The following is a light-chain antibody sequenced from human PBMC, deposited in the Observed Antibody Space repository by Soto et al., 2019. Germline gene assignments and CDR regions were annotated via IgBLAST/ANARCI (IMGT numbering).Light chain of an antibody. Sequence: DIQMTQSPSSLSASVEDRVIITCRASQSISNHLNWYQQKPGKAPKLLIFAASSLQSGVPSRFSGSRSGPEFTLAISSLQPDDFATYYCQQYNSYSWTFGQGTKVDI. CDR3: QQYNSYSWT. V-gene: IGKV1-39*01. J-gene: IGKJ1*01. CDR2: AAS. CDR1: QSISNH.